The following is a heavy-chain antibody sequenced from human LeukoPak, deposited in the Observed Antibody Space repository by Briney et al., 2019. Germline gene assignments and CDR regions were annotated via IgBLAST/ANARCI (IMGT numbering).Heavy chain of an antibody. D-gene: IGHD5-18*01. CDR1: GFTFNSYS. CDR3: ARPDTAMVRGYYFDY. V-gene: IGHV3-21*01. J-gene: IGHJ4*02. CDR2: ISSSSSYI. Sequence: GGSLRLSCAASGFTFNSYSMNWVRQAPGKGLEWVSSISSSSSYIYYADSVKGRFTVSRDNAKNSLYLQMNSLRAEDTAVYYCARPDTAMVRGYYFDYWGQGTLVTVSS.